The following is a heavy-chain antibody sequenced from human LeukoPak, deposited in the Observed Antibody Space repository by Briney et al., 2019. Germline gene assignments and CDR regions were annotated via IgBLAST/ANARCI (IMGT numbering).Heavy chain of an antibody. V-gene: IGHV4-59*01. D-gene: IGHD3-3*01. CDR3: ARGLINYDFWSGYFYFDY. CDR2: IYYSGST. CDR1: GGSISSYY. J-gene: IGHJ4*02. Sequence: SETLSLTCTVSGGSISSYYWSWIRQPPGKGLEWIGYIYYSGSTNYNPSLKSRVTISVDTSKNQFSLKLSSVTAADTAVYYCARGLINYDFWSGYFYFDYWGQGTLVTVSS.